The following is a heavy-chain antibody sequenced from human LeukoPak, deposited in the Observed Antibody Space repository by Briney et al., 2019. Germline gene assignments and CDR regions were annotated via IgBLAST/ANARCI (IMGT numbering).Heavy chain of an antibody. CDR1: GFHLRCYG. D-gene: IGHD1-1*01. J-gene: IGHJ4*02. V-gene: IGHV3-33*01. CDR3: DRELGPSGSYDY. Sequence: GGSLILSCWVYGFHLRCYGMQWVRQAPGKGLEWVAVIWYDGSNKYYADSVKGRFTISRDNSRNTLYLQMNSLRAEDTAMYYCDRELGPSGSYDYWGQGTLATVSS. CDR2: IWYDGSNK.